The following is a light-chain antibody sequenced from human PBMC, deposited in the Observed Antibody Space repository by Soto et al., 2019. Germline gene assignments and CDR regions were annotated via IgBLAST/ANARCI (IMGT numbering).Light chain of an antibody. V-gene: IGLV1-44*01. CDR3: AAWDDSLNAWV. CDR1: SSNIGTTS. Sequence: QSVLTQPPSASGTPGQKVTISCSGSSSNIGTTSVNWFQQLPGTAPKLLMYYTNQRPSGVPDRFSGSKSGTSASLAISALQSEDEADYYCAAWDDSLNAWVFGGGTKVTVL. CDR2: YTN. J-gene: IGLJ3*02.